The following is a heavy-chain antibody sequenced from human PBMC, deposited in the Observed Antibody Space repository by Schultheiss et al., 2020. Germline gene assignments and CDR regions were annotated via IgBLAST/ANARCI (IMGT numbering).Heavy chain of an antibody. CDR3: AREGVDYYDSSGYLDYYFDY. D-gene: IGHD3-22*01. V-gene: IGHV1-18*04. CDR1: GYTFTSYG. CDR2: ISTYNGNT. J-gene: IGHJ4*02. Sequence: ASVKVSCKASGYTFTSYGISWVRQAPGQGLEWMGWISTYNGNTNYAQKLQGRVTMTTDTSTSTAYMELRSLRSDDTAVYYCAREGVDYYDSSGYLDYYFDYWGQGTLVTVSS.